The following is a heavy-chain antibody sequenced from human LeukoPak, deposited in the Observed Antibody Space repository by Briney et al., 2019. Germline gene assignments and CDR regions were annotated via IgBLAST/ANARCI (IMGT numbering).Heavy chain of an antibody. CDR1: GGSFSGYY. CDR3: ARYRGASGYHFDY. V-gene: IGHV4-34*01. D-gene: IGHD5-12*01. Sequence: SETLSLTCAVYGGSFSGYYWSWIRQPPGKGLEWIGEIYHSGSTNYNPSLKSRVTISLDKSKNQFSLKLYSVTAADTAVYYCARYRGASGYHFDYWGQGTLVTVSS. CDR2: IYHSGST. J-gene: IGHJ4*02.